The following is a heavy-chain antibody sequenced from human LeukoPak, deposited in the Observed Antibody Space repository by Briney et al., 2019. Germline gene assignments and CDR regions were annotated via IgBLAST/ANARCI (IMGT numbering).Heavy chain of an antibody. CDR3: TRLGYSSGWLG. CDR2: IRSKANSYAT. V-gene: IGHV3-73*01. Sequence: GGSLRLSSAASGFTFSGSAMHWVRQASGKGLEWVGRIRSKANSYATAYAASVKGRFTISRDDSKNTAYLQMNSLKTEDTAVYYCTRLGYSSGWLGWGQGTLVTVSS. J-gene: IGHJ4*02. CDR1: GFTFSGSA. D-gene: IGHD6-19*01.